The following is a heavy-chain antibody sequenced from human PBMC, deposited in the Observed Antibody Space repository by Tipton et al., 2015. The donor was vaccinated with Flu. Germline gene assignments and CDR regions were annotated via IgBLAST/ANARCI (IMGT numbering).Heavy chain of an antibody. V-gene: IGHV3-53*01. CDR1: GFTVSSNY. J-gene: IGHJ4*02. Sequence: SLRLSCAASGFTVSSNYMSWVRQAPGKGLEWVSVIYSGGSTYYADSVKGRFTISRDNSKNTLYLQMNSLRAEDTAVYYCAREWRDGYNSYYFDYWGQGTLVTVSS. D-gene: IGHD5-24*01. CDR3: AREWRDGYNSYYFDY. CDR2: IYSGGST.